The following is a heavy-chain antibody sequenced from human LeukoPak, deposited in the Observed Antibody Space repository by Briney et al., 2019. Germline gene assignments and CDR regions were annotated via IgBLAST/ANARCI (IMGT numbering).Heavy chain of an antibody. D-gene: IGHD6-19*01. J-gene: IGHJ4*02. CDR1: GFTFSSYD. Sequence: GGSLRLSCAASGFTFSSYDMHWVRQATGKNLEWVSVIGTAGDTYYPGSVKGRFTISRENAKNSVYLQMNSLRAGDTAVYYCARGRGWYMDYWGQGTLVTVSS. CDR2: IGTAGDT. V-gene: IGHV3-13*01. CDR3: ARGRGWYMDY.